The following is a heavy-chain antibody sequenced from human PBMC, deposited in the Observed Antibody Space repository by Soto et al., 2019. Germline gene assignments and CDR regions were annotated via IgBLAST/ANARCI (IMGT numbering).Heavy chain of an antibody. CDR2: ISGNSGKT. CDR3: AKLGFVLMELYYFHQ. J-gene: IGHJ4*01. D-gene: IGHD2-8*01. V-gene: IGHV3-23*01. CDR1: GFTFSSYA. Sequence: GGSLRLSCTASGFTFSSYAMSWVRQTPGKELEWVSTISGNSGKTNYAESVKGRFSISRDNSKNTVHLQLDSLRAEDTAVYFCAKLGFVLMELYYFHQWGHGTLVTVSS.